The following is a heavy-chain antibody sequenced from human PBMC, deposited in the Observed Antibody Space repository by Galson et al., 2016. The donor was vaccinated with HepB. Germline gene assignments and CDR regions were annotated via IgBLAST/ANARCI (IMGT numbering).Heavy chain of an antibody. CDR3: ARAVSWDYGDYAGY. J-gene: IGHJ4*02. CDR2: ISSSSSYI. V-gene: IGHV3-21*01. CDR1: GFTFSSYS. D-gene: IGHD4-17*01. Sequence: SLRLSCAASGFTFSSYSMNWARQAPGKGLEWVSSISSSSSYIYYADSVKGRFTISRANAKNSLYLQMNSLRAEDTAVYYCARAVSWDYGDYAGYWGQGTLVTVSS.